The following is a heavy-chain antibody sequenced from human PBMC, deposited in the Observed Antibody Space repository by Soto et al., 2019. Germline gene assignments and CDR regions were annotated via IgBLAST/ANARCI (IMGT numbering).Heavy chain of an antibody. CDR3: ARDSDGNSEGSGMDV. Sequence: GGSLRLSCAASGFTFSSYAMSWVRQAPGKGLEWVSAISGSGGSTYYAESVKGRFTISRDNSKNTLYLQMNSLRAEDTAVYYCARDSDGNSEGSGMDVWGQGTTVTVSS. D-gene: IGHD4-17*01. J-gene: IGHJ6*02. CDR2: ISGSGGST. CDR1: GFTFSSYA. V-gene: IGHV3-23*01.